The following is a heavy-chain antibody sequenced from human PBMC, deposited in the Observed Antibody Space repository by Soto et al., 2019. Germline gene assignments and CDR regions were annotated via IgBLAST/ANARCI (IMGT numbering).Heavy chain of an antibody. D-gene: IGHD2-2*01. Sequence: EVQVLESGGGSVQPGGSLRLSCAASGFTFRNFAMSWVRHAPGKGLEWVSEITGSTGTTYYADSVRGRFIISRDDSKNTVHLQMNSLRAEDTAVYYCAKDTSSSPYDMDVWGKGTTVTVSS. V-gene: IGHV3-23*01. CDR3: AKDTSSSPYDMDV. CDR1: GFTFRNFA. CDR2: ITGSTGTT. J-gene: IGHJ6*03.